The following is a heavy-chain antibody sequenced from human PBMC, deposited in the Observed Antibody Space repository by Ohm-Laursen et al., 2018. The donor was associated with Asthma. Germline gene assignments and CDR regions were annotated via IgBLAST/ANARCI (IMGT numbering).Heavy chain of an antibody. J-gene: IGHJ1*01. D-gene: IGHD1-26*01. V-gene: IGHV3-21*01. Sequence: SLRLSCTASGYTFSRYSVHWVRQIPGKGLEWVASISTASSFIYYADSVRGRFTTSRDNARNSVYLQMNSLRAEDTALYYCARNGAEWELPGREYSLHHWGEGTLVTVSS. CDR1: GYTFSRYS. CDR3: ARNGAEWELPGREYSLHH. CDR2: ISTASSFI.